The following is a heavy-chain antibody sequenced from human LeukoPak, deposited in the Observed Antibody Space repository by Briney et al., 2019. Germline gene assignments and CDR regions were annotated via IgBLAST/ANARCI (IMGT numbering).Heavy chain of an antibody. Sequence: GGSLRLSCAASGFTFTNAWMGWVRQAPGKGLEWVGRIKSKSDGETTEYAAPVKGRFTISRDDSKRTLILQMNSLKTDDTAVYYCTTSRVITMIVVVITNPLDYWGQGTLVTVPS. D-gene: IGHD3-22*01. J-gene: IGHJ4*02. CDR2: IKSKSDGETT. V-gene: IGHV3-15*01. CDR1: GFTFTNAW. CDR3: TTSRVITMIVVVITNPLDY.